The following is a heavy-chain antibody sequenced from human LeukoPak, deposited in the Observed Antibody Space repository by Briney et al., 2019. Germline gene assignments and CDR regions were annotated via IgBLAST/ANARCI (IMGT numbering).Heavy chain of an antibody. J-gene: IGHJ4*02. CDR3: ARDFGATYHYGSGSLHFDY. Sequence: GASVKVSCKASGYTFTSYAMHWVRQAPGQRLEWMGWINAGNGNTKYSQKFQGRVTITRDTSASTAYMELSSLRSEDTAVYYCARDFGATYHYGSGSLHFDYWGQGTLVTVSS. D-gene: IGHD3-10*01. CDR1: GYTFTSYA. V-gene: IGHV1-3*01. CDR2: INAGNGNT.